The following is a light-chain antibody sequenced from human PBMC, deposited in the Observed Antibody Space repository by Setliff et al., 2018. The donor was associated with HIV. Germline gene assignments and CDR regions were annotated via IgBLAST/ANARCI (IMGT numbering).Light chain of an antibody. V-gene: IGLV1-47*01. CDR2: RND. CDR1: SSNIGSNY. Sequence: QSVLTQPPSASGTPGQRVTISCSGSSSNIGSNYVYWYQQLPRTAPKLLIYRNDQRPSRVPDRFSGSKSGTSASLAISGLRSEDEADYYCAAWDDSLSVGVFGGGTKVTV. CDR3: AAWDDSLSVGV. J-gene: IGLJ3*02.